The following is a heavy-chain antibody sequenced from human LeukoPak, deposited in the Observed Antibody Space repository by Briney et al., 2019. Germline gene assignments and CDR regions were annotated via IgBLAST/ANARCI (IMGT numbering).Heavy chain of an antibody. V-gene: IGHV1-46*01. J-gene: IGHJ4*02. CDR2: INPSGGST. Sequence: ASVKVSCKASGYTFTSYGISWVRQAPGQGLEWMGIINPSGGSTSYAQKFQGRVTMTRDTSTSTVYMELSSLRSEDTAVYYCATSAGEGGWSSYFDYWGQGTLVTVSS. D-gene: IGHD3-10*01. CDR3: ATSAGEGGWSSYFDY. CDR1: GYTFTSYG.